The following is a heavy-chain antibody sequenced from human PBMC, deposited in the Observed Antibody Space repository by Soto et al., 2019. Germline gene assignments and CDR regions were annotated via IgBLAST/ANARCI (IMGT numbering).Heavy chain of an antibody. D-gene: IGHD5-18*01. CDR3: ARSKYSYGHQNYYYYYGMDV. CDR2: INPSGGST. CDR1: GYTFTSYY. J-gene: IGHJ6*02. Sequence: ASVKVSCKASGYTFTSYYMHWVRQAPGQRLERMRIINPSGGSTSYAQKFQGRVTMTRDTSTSTVYMELSSLRSEDTAVYYCARSKYSYGHQNYYYYYGMDVWGQGTTVTVSS. V-gene: IGHV1-46*03.